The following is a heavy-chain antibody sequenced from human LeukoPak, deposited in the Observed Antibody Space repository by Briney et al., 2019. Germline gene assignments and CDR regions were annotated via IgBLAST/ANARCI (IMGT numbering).Heavy chain of an antibody. D-gene: IGHD3-10*01. Sequence: GGSLRFSCTVSGFTVSSNSMSWVRQAPGKGLEWVSFIYSDNTHYSDSVKGRFTISRDNSKNTLYLQMNSLRAEDTAVYYCARVTYGSGTYGAFDYWGQGTLVTVPS. CDR2: IYSDNT. CDR3: ARVTYGSGTYGAFDY. V-gene: IGHV3-53*01. CDR1: GFTVSSNS. J-gene: IGHJ4*02.